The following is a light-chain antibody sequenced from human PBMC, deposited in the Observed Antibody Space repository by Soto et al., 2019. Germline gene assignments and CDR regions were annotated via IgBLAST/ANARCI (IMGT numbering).Light chain of an antibody. CDR2: DAS. CDR3: QQRSNWPPIT. CDR1: QSVNSN. Sequence: EVVMTQSPATLSVSPGERATLSCRASQSVNSNLAWYRQKPGQAPRLLIYDASNRATGIPARFSGSGSGTDFTLTISSLEPEDFAVYYCQQRSNWPPITFGQGTRLEIK. J-gene: IGKJ5*01. V-gene: IGKV3-11*01.